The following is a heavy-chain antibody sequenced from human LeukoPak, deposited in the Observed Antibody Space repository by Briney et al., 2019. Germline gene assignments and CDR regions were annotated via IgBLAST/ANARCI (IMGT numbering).Heavy chain of an antibody. CDR1: RFTFSSNG. Sequence: PGGSLRLSCAASRFTFSSNGMHCLPQAPGKGLEGATFIRNDGSNIDHADSVKGRFTISRDNSKNTLYLQMNSLRAEDPAVYYCAKVKWKYSRSAVGRHYWGEGPVVLVFS. J-gene: IGHJ4*02. V-gene: IGHV3-30*02. CDR3: AKVKWKYSRSAVGRHY. CDR2: IRNDGSNI. D-gene: IGHD6-6*01.